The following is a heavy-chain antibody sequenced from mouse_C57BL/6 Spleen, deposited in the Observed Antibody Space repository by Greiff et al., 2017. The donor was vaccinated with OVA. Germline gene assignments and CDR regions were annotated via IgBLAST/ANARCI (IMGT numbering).Heavy chain of an antibody. CDR2: IYPGDGDT. J-gene: IGHJ1*03. CDR1: GYAFSSYW. Sequence: QVQLQQSGAELVKPGASVKISCKASGYAFSSYWMNWVKQRPGKGLEWIGQIYPGDGDTNYNGKFKGKATLTADKSSSTAYMQLSSLTSEDSAVYFCARCYYGYDDWYFDVWGTGTTVTVSS. V-gene: IGHV1-80*01. D-gene: IGHD2-2*01. CDR3: ARCYYGYDDWYFDV.